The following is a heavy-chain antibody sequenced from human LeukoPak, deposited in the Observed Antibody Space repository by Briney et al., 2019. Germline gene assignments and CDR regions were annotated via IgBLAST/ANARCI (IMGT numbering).Heavy chain of an antibody. V-gene: IGHV3-21*04. J-gene: IGHJ3*02. CDR1: GFTVSSNY. Sequence: GGSLRLSCAASGFTVSSNYMSWVRQAPGKGLEWVSSISSSSSYIYYADSVKGRFTISRDNSKKTLYLQMNSLRAEDTAVYYCAKGPVVTFDIWGQGTMVTVSS. CDR3: AKGPVVTFDI. D-gene: IGHD2-15*01. CDR2: ISSSSSYI.